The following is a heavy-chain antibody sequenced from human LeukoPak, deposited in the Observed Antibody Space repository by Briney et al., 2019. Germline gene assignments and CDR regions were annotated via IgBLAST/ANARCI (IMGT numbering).Heavy chain of an antibody. CDR2: ISAYNGNT. J-gene: IGHJ4*02. CDR1: RHTSPTSA. Sequence: ALVRASCTSSRHTSPTSATSSSRQAPGHGLAWLGWISAYNGNTNSAQKLQGRVTMTTDPSTSTAYMELRSLRSDDTAVYYCTRAPNYGGNSDYWGQGTLVTVSS. CDR3: TRAPNYGGNSDY. V-gene: IGHV1-18*01. D-gene: IGHD4-23*01.